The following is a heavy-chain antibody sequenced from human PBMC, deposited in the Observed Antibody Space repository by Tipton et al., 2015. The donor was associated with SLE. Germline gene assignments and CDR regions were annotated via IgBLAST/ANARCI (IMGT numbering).Heavy chain of an antibody. CDR3: ARVNLRRTSFDI. CDR1: GHSISTDYY. J-gene: IGHJ3*02. CDR2: IYHSGII. V-gene: IGHV4-38-2*01. Sequence: TLSLTCAVSGHSISTDYYWGWIRQPPGKGLEWFCSIYHSGIIYYNPSLQSRVTISVDTSKNQFSLKLSSLTAADTAVYYCARVNLRRTSFDIWGQGTMVTVSS. D-gene: IGHD3/OR15-3a*01.